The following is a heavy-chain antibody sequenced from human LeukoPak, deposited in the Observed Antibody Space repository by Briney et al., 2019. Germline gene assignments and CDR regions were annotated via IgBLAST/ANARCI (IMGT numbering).Heavy chain of an antibody. D-gene: IGHD2-2*01. V-gene: IGHV3-33*01. Sequence: RGSLRLSCAASGFTFTDYGMHWVRQAPGKGLEWVAVIWYDESKKYYADSVKGRFTISRDTSKNTLYLQMSSLRAEDTAVYYCARDLCSTTSCLDYWGQGTLVTVSS. J-gene: IGHJ4*02. CDR1: GFTFTDYG. CDR2: IWYDESKK. CDR3: ARDLCSTTSCLDY.